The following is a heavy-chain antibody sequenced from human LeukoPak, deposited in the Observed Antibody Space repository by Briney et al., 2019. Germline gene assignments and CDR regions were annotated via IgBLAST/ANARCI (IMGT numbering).Heavy chain of an antibody. J-gene: IGHJ4*02. CDR3: ARDLTGGYSGYDFATLIDY. Sequence: ASVKVSCKASGYTFTDYYMHWVGQAAGQGLEWMGIINPSGGSTSYAQKFQGRVTMTRDTSTSTVYMELSSLRSEDTAVYYCARDLTGGYSGYDFATLIDYWGQGTLVTVSS. CDR1: GYTFTDYY. D-gene: IGHD5-12*01. CDR2: INPSGGST. V-gene: IGHV1-46*01.